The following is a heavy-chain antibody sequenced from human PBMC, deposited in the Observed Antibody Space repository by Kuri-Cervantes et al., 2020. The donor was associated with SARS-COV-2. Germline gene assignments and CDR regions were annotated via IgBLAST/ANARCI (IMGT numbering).Heavy chain of an antibody. CDR1: GGSISTYY. J-gene: IGHJ6*02. V-gene: IGHV4-59*01. Sequence: SETLSLTCTVSGGSISTYYWSWIRQPPGKGLEWIGYIYYSGSTTYNPSLKSRVTISVDTSKNQFSLELDSVTAADTAVYYCARESNYSPYYGTEVWGQGTTVTVSS. CDR3: ARESNYSPYYGTEV. CDR2: IYYSGST.